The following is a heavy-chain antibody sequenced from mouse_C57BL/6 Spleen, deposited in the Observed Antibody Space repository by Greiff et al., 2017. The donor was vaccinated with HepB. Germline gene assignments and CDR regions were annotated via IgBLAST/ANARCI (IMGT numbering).Heavy chain of an antibody. CDR1: GFNIKDYY. Sequence: EVQLQQPGAELVRPGSSVKLSCTASGFNIKDYYMHWVKQRTEQGLEWIGRIDPEDGETKYAPKFQGKATITADTSSNTAYLQLSSLTSEDTAVYYCARGREEYYFDYWGQGTTLTVSS. CDR2: IDPEDGET. V-gene: IGHV14-2*01. CDR3: ARGREEYYFDY. J-gene: IGHJ2*01.